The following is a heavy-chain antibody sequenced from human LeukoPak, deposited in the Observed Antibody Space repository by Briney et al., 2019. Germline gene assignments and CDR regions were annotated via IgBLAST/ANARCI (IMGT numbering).Heavy chain of an antibody. Sequence: SETLSLTCTVSGYSISSGYYWGWIRQPPGKGLEWIGYIYYSGSTNYNPSLKSRVTISVDTSKNQFSLKLSSVTAADTAVYYCARSYGSGYYYYMDVWGKGTTVTISS. V-gene: IGHV4-38-2*02. D-gene: IGHD3-10*01. CDR1: GYSISSGYY. CDR2: IYYSGST. CDR3: ARSYGSGYYYYMDV. J-gene: IGHJ6*03.